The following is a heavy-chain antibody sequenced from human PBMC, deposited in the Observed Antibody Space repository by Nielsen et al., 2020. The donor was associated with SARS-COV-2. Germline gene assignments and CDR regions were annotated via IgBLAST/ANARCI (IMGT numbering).Heavy chain of an antibody. Sequence: GESLKIFCAASGFTLSSYAMSWVRQAPGKGLEWVSGISDSGGSTNYADSVKGRFTISRDNSKNTLYLQMNSLRAEDTAVYYCVLGYDYVWGSYQGMDVWGQGTTVSVSS. CDR2: ISDSGGST. CDR3: VLGYDYVWGSYQGMDV. J-gene: IGHJ6*02. CDR1: GFTLSSYA. V-gene: IGHV3-23*01. D-gene: IGHD3-16*02.